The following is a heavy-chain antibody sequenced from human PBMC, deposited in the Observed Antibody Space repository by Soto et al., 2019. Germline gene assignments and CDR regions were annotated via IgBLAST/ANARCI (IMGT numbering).Heavy chain of an antibody. CDR3: ARRPLIAVTGNFDY. V-gene: IGHV4-30-4*01. Sequence: KPSETLSLTCTVSGGSISSGDYYWSWIRQPPGKGLEWIGYIYYSGSTYYNPSLKSRVTISVDTSKNQFSLKLSSVTAADTAVYYCARRPLIAVTGNFDYWGQGTLVTVSS. J-gene: IGHJ4*02. CDR2: IYYSGST. CDR1: GGSISSGDYY. D-gene: IGHD6-19*01.